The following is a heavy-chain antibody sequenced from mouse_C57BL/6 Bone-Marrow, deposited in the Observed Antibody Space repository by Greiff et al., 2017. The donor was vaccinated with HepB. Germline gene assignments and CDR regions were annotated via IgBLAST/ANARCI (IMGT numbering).Heavy chain of an antibody. D-gene: IGHD1-1*01. V-gene: IGHV1-55*01. CDR2: IYPGSGST. J-gene: IGHJ1*03. CDR3: ARSFITTVVATFHWYFDV. CDR1: RYTFTSYW. Sequence: QVQLQQPGAELVKPGASVKMSCKASRYTFTSYWITWVKQRPGQGLEWIGDIYPGSGSTNYNEKFKSKATLTVDTSSSTAYMQLSSLTSEDSAVYYCARSFITTVVATFHWYFDVWGTGTTVTVSS.